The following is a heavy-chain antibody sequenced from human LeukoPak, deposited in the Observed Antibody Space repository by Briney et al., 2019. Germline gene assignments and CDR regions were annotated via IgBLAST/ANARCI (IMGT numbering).Heavy chain of an antibody. D-gene: IGHD6-19*01. Sequence: GGSLRLSCVASGFTFTSDAMNWVRQAPGKRLEWVSSTVSRGTTQYADSVKGRFTVSRDTSKNTLYLQINSLRADDTAVYYCAKCSTSAYTTGWCNWIDPWGQGTLVTVSS. V-gene: IGHV3-23*01. J-gene: IGHJ5*02. CDR2: TVSRGTT. CDR3: AKCSTSAYTTGWCNWIDP. CDR1: GFTFTSDA.